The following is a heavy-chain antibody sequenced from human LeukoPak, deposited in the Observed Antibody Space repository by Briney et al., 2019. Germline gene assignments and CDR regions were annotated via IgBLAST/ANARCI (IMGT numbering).Heavy chain of an antibody. D-gene: IGHD3-10*01. CDR1: GYTFTSYD. CDR2: MNPNSVNT. CDR3: AREYGSGSHYYYYMDV. Sequence: ASVKVSCKASGYTFTSYDINWVRQATGQGLESMGWMNPNSVNTGYAQKFQRRVTMTRNTSISTAYMELSSLRSEDTAVYYCAREYGSGSHYYYYMDVWGKGTTVTVSS. J-gene: IGHJ6*03. V-gene: IGHV1-8*01.